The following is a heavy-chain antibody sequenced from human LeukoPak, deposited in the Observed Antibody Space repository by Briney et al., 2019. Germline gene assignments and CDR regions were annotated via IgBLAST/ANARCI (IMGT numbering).Heavy chain of an antibody. CDR3: AKARNARFLEWLLSGY. CDR2: IVDDGSNK. V-gene: IGHV3-30-3*02. CDR1: GFTFSSEA. Sequence: GRSLRLSCAASGFTFSSEAFHWVRQAPGKGLEWVAAIVDDGSNKYYADSVKGRFTISRDNSKNTLYLQMNSLRAEDTAVYYCAKARNARFLEWLLSGYWGQGTLVTVSS. J-gene: IGHJ4*02. D-gene: IGHD3-3*01.